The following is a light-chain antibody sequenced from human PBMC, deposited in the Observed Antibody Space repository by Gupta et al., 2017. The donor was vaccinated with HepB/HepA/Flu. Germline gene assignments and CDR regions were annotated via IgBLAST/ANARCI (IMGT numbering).Light chain of an antibody. CDR1: TSNIGAGYD. CDR2: GNV. CDR3: QSYDSSLSVLV. V-gene: IGLV1-40*01. Sequence: QSVLTPPPSVSGAPGQRVTISCTGSTSNIGAGYDVHWYQQLPGSAPKLLIYGNVNRPSGVPDRFSGSKSGTSASLAITGLQADDEADYYCQSYDSSLSVLVFGGGTRLTVL. J-gene: IGLJ2*01.